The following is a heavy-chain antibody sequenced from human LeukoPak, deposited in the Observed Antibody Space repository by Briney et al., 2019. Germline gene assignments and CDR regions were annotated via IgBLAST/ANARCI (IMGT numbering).Heavy chain of an antibody. CDR2: IYTSGST. CDR3: ARVGGACNYGYFDS. Sequence: SETLSLTCTVSGGSISSYYCNWIRQPAGKGLQWIGRIYTSGSTNYNPSLKSRVTMSVDTSKNQFSLKLSSVTAADTAVYYCARVGGACNYGYFDSWGQGTLVTVSS. CDR1: GGSISSYY. V-gene: IGHV4-4*07. J-gene: IGHJ4*02. D-gene: IGHD2-8*02.